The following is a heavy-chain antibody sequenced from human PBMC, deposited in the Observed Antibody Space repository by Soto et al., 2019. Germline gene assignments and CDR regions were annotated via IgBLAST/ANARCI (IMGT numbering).Heavy chain of an antibody. CDR2: INVYNGNT. CDR3: ARGVGSGSYYNWFDP. D-gene: IGHD3-10*01. J-gene: IGHJ5*02. CDR1: GYTFTNYG. Sequence: QVQLVQSGGEVKKPGASVKVSCKASGYTFTNYGISWVRQAPGQGLEWMGWINVYNGNTKYAQKVQGRVTMTTDTSTSTAYMELRSLRSDDTAVYFCARGVGSGSYYNWFDPWGQGTQVTVSS. V-gene: IGHV1-18*01.